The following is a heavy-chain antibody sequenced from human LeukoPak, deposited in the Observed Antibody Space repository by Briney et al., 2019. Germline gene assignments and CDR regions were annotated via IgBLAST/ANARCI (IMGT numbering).Heavy chain of an antibody. Sequence: GGSLRLSCAASGFTFSSYEMNWVRQAPGKGLEWVSYISSSGSTIYYADSVKGRFTISRDNAKNSLYLQMNSLRAEDTAVYYCARAPRGSGSLYYYYMDVWGKGTTVTISS. CDR1: GFTFSSYE. CDR2: ISSSGSTI. D-gene: IGHD3-10*01. J-gene: IGHJ6*03. V-gene: IGHV3-48*03. CDR3: ARAPRGSGSLYYYYMDV.